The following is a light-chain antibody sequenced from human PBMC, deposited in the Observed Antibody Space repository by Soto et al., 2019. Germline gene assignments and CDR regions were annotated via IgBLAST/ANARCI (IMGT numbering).Light chain of an antibody. J-gene: IGLJ3*02. V-gene: IGLV2-8*01. CDR1: SSDVGGYNY. CDR3: SSYGGSNNLV. Sequence: QSALTQPPSASGSPGQSVTISCTGTSSDVGGYNYVSWYQHHPGKAPKLMIYEVSKWPSGVPDRFSGSKSGNTASLTVSGLQAEDEADYYCSSYGGSNNLVFGGGTKLTVL. CDR2: EVS.